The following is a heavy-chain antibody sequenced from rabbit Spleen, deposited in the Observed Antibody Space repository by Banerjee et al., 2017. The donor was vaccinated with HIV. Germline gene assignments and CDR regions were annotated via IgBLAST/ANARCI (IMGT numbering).Heavy chain of an antibody. J-gene: IGHJ6*01. CDR1: GFDFRRYY. V-gene: IGHV1S7*01. CDR2: IDIGEGST. D-gene: IGHD6-1*01. Sequence: QVKETGGGLVQPGGSLTLSCKASGFDFRRYYLSWVRQAPGKGLEWIGIIDIGEGSTDYASWVNGRFTISSDNAQNTVDLQMSGLTAADTATYFCARAGYAGYGYANFRDYYGMDLWGQGTLVTVS. CDR3: ARAGYAGYGYANFRDYYGMDL.